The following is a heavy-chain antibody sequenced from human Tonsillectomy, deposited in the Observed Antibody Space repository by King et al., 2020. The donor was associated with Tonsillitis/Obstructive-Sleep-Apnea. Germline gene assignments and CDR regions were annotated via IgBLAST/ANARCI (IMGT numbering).Heavy chain of an antibody. D-gene: IGHD2-2*01. CDR1: GGTFSTYA. V-gene: IGHV1-69*01. J-gene: IGHJ6*03. Sequence: QLVQSGAEVKKPGSSVKVSCKASGGTFSTYAISWGRQAPGQGLEWMGGIIPIFGTAKYPQKFQGRITITADESTTTAYMELSSLRSEDTAVYYCARVPAPEGYYYYYMDVWGKGTTVTVSS. CDR3: ARVPAPEGYYYYYMDV. CDR2: IIPIFGTA.